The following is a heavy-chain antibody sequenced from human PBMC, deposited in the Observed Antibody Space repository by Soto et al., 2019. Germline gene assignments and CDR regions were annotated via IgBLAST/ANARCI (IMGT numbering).Heavy chain of an antibody. D-gene: IGHD2-8*01. V-gene: IGHV1-24*01. CDR2: FDPEDGET. Sequence: ASVKVSFKVSGYTLTELSMHWVRQAPEKGLEWMGGFDPEDGETIYAQKFQGRVTMTEDTSTDTAYMELSSLRSEDTAVYYCATGGGYCTNGVCYTRSIPGYSYYMEVWGKGTTVTVSS. CDR1: GYTLTELS. J-gene: IGHJ6*03. CDR3: ATGGGYCTNGVCYTRSIPGYSYYMEV.